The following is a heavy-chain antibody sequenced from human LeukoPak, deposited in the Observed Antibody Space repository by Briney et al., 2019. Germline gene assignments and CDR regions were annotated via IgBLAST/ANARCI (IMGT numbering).Heavy chain of an antibody. CDR2: IYYSGST. V-gene: IGHV4-28*01. CDR3: ASTYNSGPYAAFDI. D-gene: IGHD6-19*01. CDR1: GYSISSSNW. J-gene: IGHJ3*02. Sequence: SEALSLTCALSGYSISSSNWWGWIRQPPGKGLEWIGCIYYSGSTNYNPSLKSRVTMLVDTSKNQFSLKLSSVTAVDTAVYYCASTYNSGPYAAFDIWGQGTMVTVSS.